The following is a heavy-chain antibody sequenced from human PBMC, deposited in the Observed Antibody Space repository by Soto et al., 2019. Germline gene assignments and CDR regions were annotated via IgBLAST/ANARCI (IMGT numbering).Heavy chain of an antibody. D-gene: IGHD3-16*02. J-gene: IGHJ5*02. V-gene: IGHV4-39*01. CDR2: IYYRGST. Sequence: QPQLQESGPGLVKPSETLSLTCTVSGGSISSSSYYWGWIRQPPGKGLEWIGSIYYRGSTYYNPSLKSRVTISADTSRNQFFLKLSSVTAADTAVYYCASQRMVVIKNWFDPWGQGTLVTVSS. CDR3: ASQRMVVIKNWFDP. CDR1: GGSISSSSYY.